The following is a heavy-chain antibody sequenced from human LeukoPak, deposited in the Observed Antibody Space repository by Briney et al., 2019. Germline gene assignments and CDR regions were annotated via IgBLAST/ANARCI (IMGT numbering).Heavy chain of an antibody. J-gene: IGHJ4*02. V-gene: IGHV1-69*04. CDR1: GGTFSSYA. CDR2: IIPIFGIA. Sequence: SVKVSCKASGGTFSSYAISWVRQAPGQGLEWMGRIIPIFGIANYAQKFQGRVTITADKSTSTAYMELSSLRSEDTAVYYCAREGGDYGSGRFDYWGQGTLVTVSS. CDR3: AREGGDYGSGRFDY. D-gene: IGHD4-17*01.